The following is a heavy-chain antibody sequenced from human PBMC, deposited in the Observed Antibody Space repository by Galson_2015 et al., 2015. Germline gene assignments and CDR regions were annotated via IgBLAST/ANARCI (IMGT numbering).Heavy chain of an antibody. D-gene: IGHD2-15*01. V-gene: IGHV3-48*02. CDR3: AREMGYCSGSNCHSFDY. CDR2: ISSGSSRI. J-gene: IGHJ4*03. Sequence: SLRLSCAASGFSFSNYAINWVRQAPGKGLEWVSYISSGSSRIFYADSVKGRFTISRDNAKNSLYLQMNSLRDEDTAVYYCAREMGYCSGSNCHSFDYWGQGTTVTVSS. CDR1: GFSFSNYA.